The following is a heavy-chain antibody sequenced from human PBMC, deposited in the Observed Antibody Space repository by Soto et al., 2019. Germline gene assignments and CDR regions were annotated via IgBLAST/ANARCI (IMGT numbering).Heavy chain of an antibody. CDR3: ARDEGSWPRYYFDY. Sequence: ASVKVSCKASGYTFTSYGISWVRQAPGQGLEWMGWISAYNGNTNYAQKLQGRVTMTTDTSTSTAYMELRSLRSGDTAVYYCARDEGSWPRYYFDYWGQGTLVTVSS. V-gene: IGHV1-18*01. CDR2: ISAYNGNT. D-gene: IGHD6-13*01. J-gene: IGHJ4*02. CDR1: GYTFTSYG.